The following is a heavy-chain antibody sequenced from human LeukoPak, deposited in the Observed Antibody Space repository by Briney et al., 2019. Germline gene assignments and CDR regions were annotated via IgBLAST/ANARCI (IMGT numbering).Heavy chain of an antibody. Sequence: KPSQTLSLTCTASGGSISSGGYYWSWIRQHPGKGLEWIGYIYYSGSTYYNPSLKSRVTISVDTSKNQFSLKLSSVTAADTAVYYCARSGGSGSSPLDYWGQGTLVTVSS. CDR3: ARSGGSGSSPLDY. J-gene: IGHJ4*02. CDR2: IYYSGST. CDR1: GGSISSGGYY. D-gene: IGHD3-10*01. V-gene: IGHV4-31*03.